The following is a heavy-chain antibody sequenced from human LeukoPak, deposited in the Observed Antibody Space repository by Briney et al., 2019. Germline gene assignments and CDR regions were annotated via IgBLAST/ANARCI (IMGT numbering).Heavy chain of an antibody. CDR1: GFTVSSNY. J-gene: IGHJ4*02. V-gene: IGHV3-53*01. CDR2: IYSGVST. D-gene: IGHD3-10*02. Sequence: GGSLRLSCAASGFTVSSNYMSWVRQAPGKGLEWVSVIYSGVSTYYADSVKGRFTISRDNSKNTLYLQMNSLRAEDTAVYYCARADVRGTVDYWGQGTLVTVSS. CDR3: ARADVRGTVDY.